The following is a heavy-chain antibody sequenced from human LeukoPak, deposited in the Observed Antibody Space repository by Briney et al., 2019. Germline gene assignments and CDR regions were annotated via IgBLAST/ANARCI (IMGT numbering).Heavy chain of an antibody. CDR2: INPNSGGT. D-gene: IGHD7-27*01. V-gene: IGHV1-2*04. CDR3: ARELGSGLRENAFDI. J-gene: IGHJ3*02. Sequence: GASVKVSCKASGYTFTGYYMHWVRQAPGQGREWMGWINPNSGGTNYAQKFQGWVTMTRATSISTAYMELSRLRSDDTAVYYCARELGSGLRENAFDIWGQGTMVTVSS. CDR1: GYTFTGYY.